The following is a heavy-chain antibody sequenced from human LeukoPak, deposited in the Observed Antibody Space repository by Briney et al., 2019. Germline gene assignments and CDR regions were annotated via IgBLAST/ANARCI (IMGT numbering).Heavy chain of an antibody. CDR2: INWNGGST. V-gene: IGHV3-20*04. Sequence: PGGSLRLSCAASGFTFYDYGMSWVRHATGKGLEWVSGINWNGGSTGYADSVKGRFTISRDNAKNSLYLQMNSLRAEDTAVYYCARDPYYYDSSGYYGEGFDYWGQGTLVTVSS. D-gene: IGHD3-22*01. CDR1: GFTFYDYG. CDR3: ARDPYYYDSSGYYGEGFDY. J-gene: IGHJ4*02.